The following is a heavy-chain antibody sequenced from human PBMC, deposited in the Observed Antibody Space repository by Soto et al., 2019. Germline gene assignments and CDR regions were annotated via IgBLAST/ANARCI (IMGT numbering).Heavy chain of an antibody. CDR1: GGSISSCDYY. D-gene: IGHD6-19*01. J-gene: IGHJ4*02. Sequence: SETLSLTCTVSGGSISSCDYYWSWIRQPPGKGLEWIGYIYYSGSTYYNPSLKSRVTISVDTSKNQFSLKLSSVTAADTAVYYCARGCRIHSSGWYLARSGLDYWGQGTLVTVSS. CDR3: ARGCRIHSSGWYLARSGLDY. V-gene: IGHV4-30-4*01. CDR2: IYYSGST.